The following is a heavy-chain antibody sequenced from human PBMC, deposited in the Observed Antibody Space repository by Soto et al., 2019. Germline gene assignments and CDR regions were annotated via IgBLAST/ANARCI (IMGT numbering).Heavy chain of an antibody. CDR1: GFTFNYYS. Sequence: EVQLVESGGGLVKPGGSLRLSCAASGFTFNYYSMNWVRQAPGKGLEWVSSISSSSSYIYYADSLKGRFTISRDNAKNSLYLQMNSLRAEDTAVYYCTRLPVVAAPGADWYFDLWGRGTLVTVSS. D-gene: IGHD2-15*01. CDR3: TRLPVVAAPGADWYFDL. J-gene: IGHJ2*01. CDR2: ISSSSSYI. V-gene: IGHV3-21*01.